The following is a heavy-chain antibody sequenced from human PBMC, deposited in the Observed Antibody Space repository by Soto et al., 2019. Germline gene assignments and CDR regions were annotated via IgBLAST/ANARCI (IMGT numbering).Heavy chain of an antibody. CDR3: ARGGGGFYYDSSGYYPFDY. CDR1: GDSASSNSAA. J-gene: IGHJ4*02. V-gene: IGHV6-1*01. CDR2: TYYRSKWYN. D-gene: IGHD3-22*01. Sequence: SQTLSLTCAISGDSASSNSAAWNWIRQSPSRGLEWLGRTYYRSKWYNDYAVSVKSRITINPDTSKNQFSLQLNSVTPEDTAVYYCARGGGGFYYDSSGYYPFDYWGQGTLVTVSS.